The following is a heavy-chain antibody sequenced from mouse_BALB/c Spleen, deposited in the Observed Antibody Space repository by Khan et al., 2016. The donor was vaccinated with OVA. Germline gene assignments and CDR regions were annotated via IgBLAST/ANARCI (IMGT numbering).Heavy chain of an antibody. CDR3: ARAFYYVAWFAY. CDR2: IWAGGST. D-gene: IGHD1-1*01. V-gene: IGHV2-9*02. J-gene: IGHJ3*01. Sequence: QVQLKQSGPGLVAPSQTLSITCTVSGFSLTNYGVHWVRQPPGKGLEWLGVIWAGGSTHPNSALMSRLSISTDDSSSQVFFTMNSLQTDDTAIYYCARAFYYVAWFAYWGQGTLVTVSA. CDR1: GFSLTNYG.